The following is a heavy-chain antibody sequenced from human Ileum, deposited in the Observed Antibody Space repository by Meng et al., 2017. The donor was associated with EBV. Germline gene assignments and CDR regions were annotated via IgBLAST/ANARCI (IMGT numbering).Heavy chain of an antibody. CDR1: RCTFNNAW. Sequence: EVEAAGFGGGSVKHGESFSLSCAGSRCTFNNAWVSWVRQATGKGREWIARIKDKSGGGTTDYAAPVKGRFSISRDESKNMVYLQMSSLKIEDTAVYYCVSSWVEPWGQGTLVTVSS. D-gene: IGHD2-2*01. CDR3: VSSWVEP. J-gene: IGHJ5*02. CDR2: IKDKSGGGTT. V-gene: IGHV3-15*01.